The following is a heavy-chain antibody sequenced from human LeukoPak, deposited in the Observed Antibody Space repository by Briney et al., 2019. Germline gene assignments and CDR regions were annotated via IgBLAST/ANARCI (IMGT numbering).Heavy chain of an antibody. CDR1: GGSISPYY. Sequence: KPSETLSLTCTVAGGSISPYYWRWIRQPPGKGLEWIAHIHYSGNTKYNPSLKSRATISVDTSKNQFSLQLSSVTAADTAVYYCARFRSPPRDFDLWGRGTLVTVSS. CDR2: IHYSGNT. V-gene: IGHV4-59*08. CDR3: ARFRSPPRDFDL. J-gene: IGHJ2*01.